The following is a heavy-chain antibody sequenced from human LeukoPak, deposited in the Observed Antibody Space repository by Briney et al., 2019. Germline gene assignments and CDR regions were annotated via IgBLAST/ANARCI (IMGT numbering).Heavy chain of an antibody. Sequence: SETLSLTCTVSGGSVSSGSYYWSWIRQPPGKGLEWIGYIYYSGGTNYNPSLKSRVTISVDTSKNQFSLKLTSVTGADTAVYFCARGGLTVNDAFDVWGQGTMVTVSS. D-gene: IGHD1-14*01. CDR2: IYYSGGT. V-gene: IGHV4-61*01. J-gene: IGHJ3*01. CDR3: ARGGLTVNDAFDV. CDR1: GGSVSSGSYY.